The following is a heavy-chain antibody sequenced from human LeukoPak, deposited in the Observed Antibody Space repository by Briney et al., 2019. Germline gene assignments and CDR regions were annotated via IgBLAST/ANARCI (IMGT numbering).Heavy chain of an antibody. V-gene: IGHV4-59*01. CDR2: IYYSGST. J-gene: IGHJ4*02. CDR1: GGSISSYY. CDR3: ARDHDSSGWSGFDY. D-gene: IGHD6-19*01. Sequence: PSETLSLTCTVSGGSISSYYWSWIRRPPGKGLEWIGYIYYSGSTNYNPSLKSRVTISVDTSKNQFSLKLSSVTAADTAVYYCARDHDSSGWSGFDYWGQGTLVTVSS.